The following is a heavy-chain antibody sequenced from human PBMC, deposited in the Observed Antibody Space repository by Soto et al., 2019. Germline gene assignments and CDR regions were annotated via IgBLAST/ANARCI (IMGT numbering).Heavy chain of an antibody. D-gene: IGHD4-17*01. CDR2: INPNSGGT. J-gene: IGHJ3*02. CDR1: GYTFTGYY. V-gene: IGHV1-2*02. Sequence: GASVKVSCKASGYTFTGYYMHWVRQAPGQGLEWMGWINPNSGGTNYAQKFQGRVTMTRGTSISTAYMELSRLRSDDTAVYYCARAQITVTTNAFDIWGQGTMVTVSS. CDR3: ARAQITVTTNAFDI.